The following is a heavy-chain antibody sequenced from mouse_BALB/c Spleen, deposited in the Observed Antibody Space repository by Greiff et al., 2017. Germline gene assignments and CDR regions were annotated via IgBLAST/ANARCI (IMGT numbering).Heavy chain of an antibody. D-gene: IGHD2-1*01. V-gene: IGHV5-17*02. Sequence: EVMLVESGGGLVKPGGSLKLSCAASGFTFSSFGMHWVRQAPEKGLEWVAYISSGSSTIYYADTVKGRFTISRDNPKNTLFLQMTSLRSEDTAMYYCEREDGNYGWFAYWGQGTLVTVSA. CDR2: ISSGSSTI. CDR3: EREDGNYGWFAY. CDR1: GFTFSSFG. J-gene: IGHJ3*01.